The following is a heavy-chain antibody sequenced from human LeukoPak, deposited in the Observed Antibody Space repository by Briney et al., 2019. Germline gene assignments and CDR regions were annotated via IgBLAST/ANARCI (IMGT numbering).Heavy chain of an antibody. CDR1: RGSFSGYH. CDR2: ISYSGSA. CDR3: ARGQLGSGMDDP. V-gene: IGHV4-59*01. J-gene: IGHJ5*02. D-gene: IGHD3-10*01. Sequence: SETLSLTCAVYRGSFSGYHWSWIRQPPGKGLEWIGYISYSGSANYNPSLKSRATILLDTSKNQFSLRLTSVTPADTAVYYCARGQLGSGMDDPWGQGTLVTVSS.